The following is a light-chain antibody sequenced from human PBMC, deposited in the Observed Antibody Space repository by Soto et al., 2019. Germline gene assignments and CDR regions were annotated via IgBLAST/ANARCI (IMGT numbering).Light chain of an antibody. CDR1: SSNIGSNT. Sequence: QSVLTQPPSASGTPGQRGTISCSGSSSNIGSNTVNWYQQLPGTAPKLLIYSNNQRPSGVPDRFSGSKSGTSASLAISGLQSEDEADYYCAAWDDSLNVLVFGGGTKVTVL. J-gene: IGLJ3*02. CDR3: AAWDDSLNVLV. CDR2: SNN. V-gene: IGLV1-44*01.